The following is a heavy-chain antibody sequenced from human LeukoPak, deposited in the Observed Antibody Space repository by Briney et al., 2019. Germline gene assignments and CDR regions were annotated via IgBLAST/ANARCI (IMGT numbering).Heavy chain of an antibody. Sequence: GASVKVSCKASGSTFNTNGFSWVRQGLGQGLEWMGWINAYNGNTNYAQKLQGRVTMTTETSTSTTYMELRSLRSDDTAVYYCARRQGTTLSFDYWGQGPLVTVSS. CDR3: ARRQGTTLSFDY. CDR1: GSTFNTNG. J-gene: IGHJ4*02. D-gene: IGHD1-1*01. CDR2: INAYNGNT. V-gene: IGHV1-18*01.